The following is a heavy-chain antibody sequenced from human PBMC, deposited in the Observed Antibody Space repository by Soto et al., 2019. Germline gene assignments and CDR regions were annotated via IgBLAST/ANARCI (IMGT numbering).Heavy chain of an antibody. CDR3: ARHLDTAMDYYFDY. D-gene: IGHD5-18*01. CDR2: IYYSGST. J-gene: IGHJ4*02. V-gene: IGHV4-31*03. Sequence: QVQLQESGPGLVKPSQTLSLTCTVSGGSISSGGYYWSWIRQHPGKGLEWIGYIYYSGSTYYNPSLKSRVTXXVXTXXNQFSLKLSSVTAADTAVYYCARHLDTAMDYYFDYWGQGTLVTVSS. CDR1: GGSISSGGYY.